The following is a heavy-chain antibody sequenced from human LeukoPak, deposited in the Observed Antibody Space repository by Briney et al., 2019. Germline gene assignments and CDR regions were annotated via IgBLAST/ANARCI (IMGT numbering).Heavy chain of an antibody. CDR2: ISGSGGST. CDR3: ARWGDGKRFDY. J-gene: IGHJ4*02. Sequence: GGSLRLSCAASGFTFSSYAMSWVRQAPGKGLEWVSAISGSGGSTYYADSVKGRFTISRDNSKNTLYLQMNSLRAEDTATYYRARWGDGKRFDYWGQGTLVTVSS. V-gene: IGHV3-23*01. D-gene: IGHD2-21*02. CDR1: GFTFSSYA.